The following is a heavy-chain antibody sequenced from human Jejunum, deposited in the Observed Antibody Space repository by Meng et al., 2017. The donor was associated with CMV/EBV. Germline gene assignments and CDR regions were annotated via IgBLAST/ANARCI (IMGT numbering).Heavy chain of an antibody. CDR3: ARVRGGLCSSTSCYKGGLDY. D-gene: IGHD2-2*02. Sequence: TCCICWVRPAPGKGLGWVANVKRDVSEKYYVDSVKGRFTISRDNAENSLYLQMNSLRAEDTAVYYCARVRGGLCSSTSCYKGGLDYWGQGTLVTVSS. V-gene: IGHV3-7*01. J-gene: IGHJ4*02. CDR2: VKRDVSEK. CDR1: TCC.